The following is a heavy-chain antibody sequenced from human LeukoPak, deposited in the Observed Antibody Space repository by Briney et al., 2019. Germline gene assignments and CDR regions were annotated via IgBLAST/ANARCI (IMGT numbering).Heavy chain of an antibody. D-gene: IGHD4-11*01. CDR3: AKARNSDYRFGFDI. CDR1: RFTFSNYA. V-gene: IGHV3-23*01. CDR2: ISGSGGST. Sequence: PGGSLRLSCAGARFTFSNYAMSWVRQAPGKGLEWVSGISGSGGSTYYADSVKGRFTFFGDNSRNTLYLQMSSLRAEDTAVYYCAKARNSDYRFGFDIWGQGTMVTVSS. J-gene: IGHJ3*02.